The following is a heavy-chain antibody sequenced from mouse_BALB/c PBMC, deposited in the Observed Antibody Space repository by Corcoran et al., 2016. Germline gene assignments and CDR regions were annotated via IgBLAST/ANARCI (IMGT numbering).Heavy chain of an antibody. CDR3: ARQCDYYAMDY. CDR2: INPYNDGT. Sequence: EVQLQQSGPELVKPGASVKMSCKASGYTFTSYVMHWVKQKPGQGLEWIGYINPYNDGTKYNEKFKGKATLTSDKSSSTAYMELSSLTSEDSAVYYCARQCDYYAMDYWGQGTSVTVSS. J-gene: IGHJ4*01. V-gene: IGHV1S136*01. D-gene: IGHD6-1*01. CDR1: GYTFTSYV.